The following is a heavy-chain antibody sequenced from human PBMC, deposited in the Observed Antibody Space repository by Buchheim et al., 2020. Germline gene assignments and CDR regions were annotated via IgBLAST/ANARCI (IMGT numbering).Heavy chain of an antibody. V-gene: IGHV3-7*01. CDR2: IKQDGSEK. Sequence: EVQLVESGGGLVQPGGSLRLSCAASGFTFSSYWMSWVRQAPGKGLEWVANIKQDGSEKYYVDSVKGRFTISRDNAKNLLYLQMNSLRAEDTAVYYCARVSGFWSGFYYYYYMDVWGKGTT. CDR1: GFTFSSYW. CDR3: ARVSGFWSGFYYYYYMDV. J-gene: IGHJ6*03. D-gene: IGHD3-3*01.